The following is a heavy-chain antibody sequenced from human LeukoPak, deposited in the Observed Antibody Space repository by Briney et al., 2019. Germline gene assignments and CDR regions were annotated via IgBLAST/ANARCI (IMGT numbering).Heavy chain of an antibody. D-gene: IGHD5-18*01. CDR1: GFTPRTIG. CDR3: AKNGYGHDAFDI. V-gene: IGHV3-30*02. CDR2: IGYNGSKK. Sequence: PGPSLRPSCSASGFTPRTIGMHWVGQAPGKGLAWVAFIGYNGSKKYNADSGKGRFTICRDNFKNTLYLQMTGLRLEDTAVYYCAKNGYGHDAFDIWGQGTMVTVSS. J-gene: IGHJ3*02.